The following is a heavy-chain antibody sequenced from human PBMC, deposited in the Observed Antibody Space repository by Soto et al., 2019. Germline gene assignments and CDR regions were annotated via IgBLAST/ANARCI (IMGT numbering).Heavy chain of an antibody. Sequence: SVKFSCKASGGTFSNYAINWVRQAPGQGLEWMGGIIPIFGTGNYAQKFQGRVTITADESTSTAYLDLSGLRPEDAAVYYCARPVEMATISRSYLFYWGQGTLVTVSS. CDR3: ARPVEMATISRSYLFY. CDR1: GGTFSNYA. D-gene: IGHD5-12*01. V-gene: IGHV1-69*13. J-gene: IGHJ4*02. CDR2: IIPIFGTG.